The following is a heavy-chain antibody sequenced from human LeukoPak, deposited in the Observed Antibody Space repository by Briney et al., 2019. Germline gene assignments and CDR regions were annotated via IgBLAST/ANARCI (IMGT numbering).Heavy chain of an antibody. Sequence: GGSLRLSCAASGFTFSSYAMSWIRQAPGKGLEWVADIGGSDSIVAYAASVRGRFSISRDFAKNSLYLEMNSLRAEDTAVYYCAREMVAGTFDSWGQGALVTVSS. CDR3: AREMVAGTFDS. V-gene: IGHV3-11*01. D-gene: IGHD6-19*01. CDR1: GFTFSSYA. CDR2: IGGSDSIV. J-gene: IGHJ4*02.